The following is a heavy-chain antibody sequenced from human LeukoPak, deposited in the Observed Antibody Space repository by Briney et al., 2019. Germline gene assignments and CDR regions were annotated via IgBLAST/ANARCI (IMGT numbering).Heavy chain of an antibody. CDR2: IYYCGSA. J-gene: IGHJ6*02. Sequence: SETLSLTCTVSGGSISSYYWSWIRQPPGKGLEWIGYIYYCGSANYNPSLKSRVTISVDTSKNQFSLKLSSVTAADTAVYYCARTTIGGMDVWGQGTTVTVSS. CDR1: GGSISSYY. D-gene: IGHD4-17*01. V-gene: IGHV4-59*01. CDR3: ARTTIGGMDV.